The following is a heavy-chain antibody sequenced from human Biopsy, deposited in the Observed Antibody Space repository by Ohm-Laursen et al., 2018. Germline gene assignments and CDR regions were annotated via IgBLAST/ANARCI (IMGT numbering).Heavy chain of an antibody. Sequence: SETLSLTCAVFGKTFSDYQWSWIRQPPGEGLEWIGQINQAGTTNYNPSLKSRVSISADASKYKFSLRLTSVTAADTAVYLCGNEVHGRDYWGLGAQVTVSS. CDR3: GNEVHGRDY. D-gene: IGHD2-15*01. V-gene: IGHV4-34*08. CDR1: GKTFSDYQ. CDR2: INQAGTT. J-gene: IGHJ4*02.